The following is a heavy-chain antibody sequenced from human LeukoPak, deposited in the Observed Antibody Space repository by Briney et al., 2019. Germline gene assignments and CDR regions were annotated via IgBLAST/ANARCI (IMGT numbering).Heavy chain of an antibody. CDR3: ARDNLSSGYYYIDY. J-gene: IGHJ4*02. CDR1: GGSISSGGYS. Sequence: SQTLSLTCAVSGGSISSGGYSWSWIRQPPGKGLEWIWYIYHSGSTYYNPSLKSRVTISVDRSKNQFSLKLSSVTAADTAVYYCARDNLSSGYYYIDYWGQRTLVTVSS. V-gene: IGHV4-30-2*01. D-gene: IGHD3-22*01. CDR2: IYHSGST.